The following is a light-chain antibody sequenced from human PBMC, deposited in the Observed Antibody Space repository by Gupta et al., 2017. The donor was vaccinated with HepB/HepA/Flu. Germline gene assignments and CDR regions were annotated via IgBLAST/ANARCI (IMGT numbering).Light chain of an antibody. J-gene: IGKJ2*01. Sequence: DIVMTQSPLSLPVTPGAPASISCRSSQSLLHSNGYNYLDWYLQKPGQPPQLLIYLGSNRASGVPDRFSGSGSGTDFTLKISRVEAEDVGVYYCMQALQTPYTFGQGTKLEIK. V-gene: IGKV2-28*01. CDR1: QSLLHSNGYNY. CDR2: LGS. CDR3: MQALQTPYT.